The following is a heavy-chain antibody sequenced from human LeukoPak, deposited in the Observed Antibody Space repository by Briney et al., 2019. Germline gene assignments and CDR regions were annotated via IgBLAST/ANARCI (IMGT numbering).Heavy chain of an antibody. D-gene: IGHD1-14*01. V-gene: IGHV3-23*01. CDR2: ISGSGGST. CDR1: GFTFRSDW. CDR3: AKTTARVPDFIDY. J-gene: IGHJ4*02. Sequence: PGGSLRLSCAASGFTFRSDWMSWVRQAPGKGLEWVSAISGSGGSTYYADSVKGRFTISRDNSKNTLYLQMNSLRAEDTAVYYCAKTTARVPDFIDYWGQGTLVTVSS.